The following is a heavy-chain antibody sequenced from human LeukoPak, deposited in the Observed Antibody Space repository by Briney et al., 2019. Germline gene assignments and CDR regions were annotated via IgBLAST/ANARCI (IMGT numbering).Heavy chain of an antibody. Sequence: SETLSLTCAVYGGSFSGYYWSWIRQPPGKGLEWIGEINHSGSTNYNPSLKSRVTISVDTSKNQFSLKLSSVTAADTAVYYCARDSYRYFDWYGPYDAFDIWGQGTMVTVSS. D-gene: IGHD3-9*01. V-gene: IGHV4-34*01. CDR1: GGSFSGYY. CDR3: ARDSYRYFDWYGPYDAFDI. CDR2: INHSGST. J-gene: IGHJ3*02.